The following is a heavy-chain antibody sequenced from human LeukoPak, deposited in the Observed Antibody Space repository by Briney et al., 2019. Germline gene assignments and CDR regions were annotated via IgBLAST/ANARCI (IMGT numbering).Heavy chain of an antibody. CDR2: VKSKTDGGTT. CDR3: ATGARGRD. Sequence: AGGSLRLSCAASGFTFSNYWMSWVRQAPGKGLEWVGRVKSKTDGGTTEYAAAVKGRFTISRDDSEHTVHLEMNSLKTEDTGVYYCATGARGRDWGQGTLVTVSS. CDR1: GFTFSNYW. V-gene: IGHV3-15*01. D-gene: IGHD3-10*01. J-gene: IGHJ4*02.